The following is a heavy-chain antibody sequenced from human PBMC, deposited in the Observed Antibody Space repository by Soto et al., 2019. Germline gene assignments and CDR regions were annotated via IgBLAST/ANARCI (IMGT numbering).Heavy chain of an antibody. CDR3: AREMPPGRRPYYYETSGSFEY. J-gene: IGHJ4*02. Sequence: QVLLVQSGAEMKKPGSSMKVSCKASGGAFNNYAFSWLRQSPGHGLEWMGGIIPRFGTPKVAEKFQARISITADGSTIPVYLELSGLRAGDAAVYYCAREMPPGRRPYYYETSGSFEYWGQGTLVIVSS. V-gene: IGHV1-69*01. CDR1: GGAFNNYA. CDR2: IIPRFGTP. D-gene: IGHD3-22*01.